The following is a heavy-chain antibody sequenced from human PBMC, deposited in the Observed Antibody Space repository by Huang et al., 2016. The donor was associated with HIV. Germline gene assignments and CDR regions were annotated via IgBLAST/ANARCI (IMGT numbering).Heavy chain of an antibody. CDR2: IKSKTESATT. V-gene: IGHV3-15*01. J-gene: IGHJ4*02. CDR1: GFTLSKAW. CDR3: TTWAKTSAGGN. D-gene: IGHD6-13*01. Sequence: AASGFTLSKAWMSWVRQTPWKGLEWVGLIKSKTESATTDYAAPVQGRFTISRYESKNTLHLHMTGLKSDDTAVYYCTTWAKTSAGGNWGQGTLVTVSS.